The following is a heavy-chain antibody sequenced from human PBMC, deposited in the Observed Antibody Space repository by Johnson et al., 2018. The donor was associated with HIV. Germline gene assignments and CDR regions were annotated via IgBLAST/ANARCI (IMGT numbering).Heavy chain of an antibody. J-gene: IGHJ3*02. Sequence: QVQLVESGGGLVKPGGSLGLSCAASGLTFSDYDMSWIRQAPGKGLEWVSYISSSGSTIYYADSVEGRFTISRDNAKNSLYLQMNSLRAEDTAVYYCARNGLIPAAKGVAFDIWGQGTTVTVSS. CDR2: ISSSGSTI. V-gene: IGHV3-11*04. CDR3: ARNGLIPAAKGVAFDI. CDR1: GLTFSDYD. D-gene: IGHD2-2*01.